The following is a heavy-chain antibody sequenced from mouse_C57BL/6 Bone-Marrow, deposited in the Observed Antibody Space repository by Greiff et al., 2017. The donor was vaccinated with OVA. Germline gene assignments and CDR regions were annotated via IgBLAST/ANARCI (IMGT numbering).Heavy chain of an antibody. CDR2: IDPENGDT. V-gene: IGHV14-4*01. J-gene: IGHJ2*01. D-gene: IGHD1-1*01. Sequence: VQLQQSGAELVRPGASVKLSCTASGFNIKDDYMHWVKQRPEQGLEWIGWIDPENGDTEYASKFQGKATITADTSSNTAYLQLSSLTSEDTAAYYCTTEAVVVPFDYWGQGTTLTVSS. CDR3: TTEAVVVPFDY. CDR1: GFNIKDDY.